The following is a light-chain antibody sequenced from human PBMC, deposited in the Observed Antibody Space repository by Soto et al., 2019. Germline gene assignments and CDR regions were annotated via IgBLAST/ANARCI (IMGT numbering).Light chain of an antibody. Sequence: AIQMTQSPSSLSASVGDIVTITCRASQDIRNDLGWYQQRPGKPPKVLIYAASNLQSGVPPRFSGSGSGTDFTLTISSLQPEDFATYYCLQDYNRPYTFGQGTKLEF. V-gene: IGKV1-6*01. J-gene: IGKJ2*01. CDR1: QDIRND. CDR2: AAS. CDR3: LQDYNRPYT.